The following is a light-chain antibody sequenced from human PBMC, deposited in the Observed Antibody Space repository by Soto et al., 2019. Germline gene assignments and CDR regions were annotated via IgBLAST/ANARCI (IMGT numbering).Light chain of an antibody. Sequence: EVLMTQSPATLSVSPGERATLSCRASQSVNSNLAWYQQKPGQAPRLLIYGASTRATGIPARFSGSESGTEFTLTISSLQSEDFAVYYCQQYNNWPPYTFGQGTKLEIK. V-gene: IGKV3-15*01. CDR2: GAS. J-gene: IGKJ2*01. CDR1: QSVNSN. CDR3: QQYNNWPPYT.